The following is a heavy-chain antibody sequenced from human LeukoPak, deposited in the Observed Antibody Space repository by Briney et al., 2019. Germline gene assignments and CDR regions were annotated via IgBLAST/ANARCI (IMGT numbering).Heavy chain of an antibody. D-gene: IGHD3-3*01. CDR3: ARHDFDLPMIYSFFVH. J-gene: IGHJ5*02. CDR1: GYTFTKYY. V-gene: IGHV1-46*01. Sequence: VASVKVSCKASGYTFTKYYMNWVRQAPGQGPEWMGIMHPTGDSTNYAQKFQGRVTLTRDTSTGTFYMELSSLTSEDTAVYYCARHDFDLPMIYSFFVHWGQGTLVTVSS. CDR2: MHPTGDST.